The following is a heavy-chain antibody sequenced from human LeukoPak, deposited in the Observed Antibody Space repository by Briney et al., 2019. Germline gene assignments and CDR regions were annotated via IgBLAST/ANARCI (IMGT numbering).Heavy chain of an antibody. Sequence: GGSLRLSCVASGFTFNSYWMHWVRQAPGKGLVWVSRINSDGSSRSYADSVKGRFTISRDNAKNTLYLQMNSLRAEDTAVYYCAKVGYNSGSSFDYWGQGTLVTVSS. V-gene: IGHV3-74*01. CDR2: INSDGSSR. CDR3: AKVGYNSGSSFDY. J-gene: IGHJ4*02. D-gene: IGHD3-10*01. CDR1: GFTFNSYW.